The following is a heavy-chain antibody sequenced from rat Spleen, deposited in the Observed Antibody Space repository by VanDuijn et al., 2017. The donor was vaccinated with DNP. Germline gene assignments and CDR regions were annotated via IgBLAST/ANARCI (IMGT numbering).Heavy chain of an antibody. CDR1: GYTFTTYY. CDR2: INMGSGGT. Sequence: QVQLQQSGAELAKPGSSVKISCKASGYTFTTYYIGWIKQTTRQGLEYIGYINMGSGGTNYNEKFKGKATLTGGKSSSTAFMQLSSLTPDDSAVYYCARSWVGVRGIWFAYWGQGTLVTVSS. CDR3: ARSWVGVRGIWFAY. J-gene: IGHJ3*01. D-gene: IGHD4-3*01. V-gene: IGHV1-43*01.